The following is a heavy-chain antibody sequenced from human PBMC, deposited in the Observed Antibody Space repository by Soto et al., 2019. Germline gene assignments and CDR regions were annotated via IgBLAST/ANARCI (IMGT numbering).Heavy chain of an antibody. CDR2: IYYSGST. J-gene: IGHJ6*02. V-gene: IGHV4-59*01. CDR3: ARENYYGYYNGGAGKDV. D-gene: IGHD4-17*01. CDR1: GGSISSYY. Sequence: SENLSLTCTVSGGSISSYYWSWIRQPPGKGLEWIGYIYYSGSTNYNPSLKSRVTISVDTSKNQFSLKLSSVTAADTAVYYCARENYYGYYNGGAGKDVRSQGTSVIGS.